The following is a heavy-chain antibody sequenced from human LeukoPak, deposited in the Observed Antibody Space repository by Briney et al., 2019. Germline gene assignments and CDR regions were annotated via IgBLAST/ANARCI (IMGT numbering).Heavy chain of an antibody. D-gene: IGHD2-2*01. CDR1: GGTFTSYA. Sequence: ASVKVSCKASGGTFTSYAISRWRQAPGQVLEWMGGIIPIFGTANYQQKLQRRVAITADESTSTAYMYLSSLRSEDTALYYCARGDQYQLLSVPRFDPWGQGTLVTVSS. V-gene: IGHV1-69*01. J-gene: IGHJ5*02. CDR3: ARGDQYQLLSVPRFDP. CDR2: IIPIFGTA.